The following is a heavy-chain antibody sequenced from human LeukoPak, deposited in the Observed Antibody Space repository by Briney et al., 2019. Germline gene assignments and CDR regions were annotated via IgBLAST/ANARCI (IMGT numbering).Heavy chain of an antibody. V-gene: IGHV3-21*04. D-gene: IGHD4-23*01. J-gene: IGHJ4*02. CDR3: AKDLAYGGNSPFDY. CDR1: GFTFSTNS. Sequence: PGGSLRLSCAASGFTFSTNSMNWVRQAPGKGLEWVSSVTRSSNYKYYADSVKGRFTISRDNAKDSLYLQMNSLRAEDTAVYYCAKDLAYGGNSPFDYWGQGTLVTVSS. CDR2: VTRSSNYK.